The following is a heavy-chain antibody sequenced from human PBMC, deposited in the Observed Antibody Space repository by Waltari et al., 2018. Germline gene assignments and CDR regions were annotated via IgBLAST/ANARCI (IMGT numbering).Heavy chain of an antibody. J-gene: IGHJ4*02. CDR1: GYTVTDYS. V-gene: IGHV7-4-1*02. D-gene: IGHD4-17*01. CDR3: ARWRPPDYGLDN. CDR2: MNTKTGKS. Sequence: QVQLVQSGSELKKPGTSVKISCKASGYTVTDYSLNWVRQASGQGFEWMARMNTKTGKSTYAPDLTGRFVVSLDTAVSTAYLEIISLKAEDTAVYYCARWRPPDYGLDNWGQGTLVTVSA.